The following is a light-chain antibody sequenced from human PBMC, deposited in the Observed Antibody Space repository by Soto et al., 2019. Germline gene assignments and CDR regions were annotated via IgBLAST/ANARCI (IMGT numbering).Light chain of an antibody. Sequence: HSALTQPPSASGSPGQSVTISCTGTSSDVGGYNYVSWYQQHPGKAPKLMIYGVNKRPSGVPDRFSGSKSGNTASLTVSGLQAEDEADYYCSSYAGSNNVFGTGTKLTVL. CDR1: SSDVGGYNY. V-gene: IGLV2-8*01. J-gene: IGLJ1*01. CDR3: SSYAGSNNV. CDR2: GVN.